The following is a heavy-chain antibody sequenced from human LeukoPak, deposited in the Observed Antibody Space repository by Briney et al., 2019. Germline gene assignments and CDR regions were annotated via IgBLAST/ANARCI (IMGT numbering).Heavy chain of an antibody. D-gene: IGHD3-22*01. CDR2: IKEDGSEK. Sequence: GGSLRLSCAASGFTFSSYAMSWVRQAPGKRLEWVANIKEDGSEKYYVDSVKGRFTISRDNAKNSLYLQVNSLRAEDTAVYYCARYYYDSRGENDAFDLWGQGTMVTVSS. J-gene: IGHJ3*01. CDR3: ARYYYDSRGENDAFDL. V-gene: IGHV3-7*01. CDR1: GFTFSSYA.